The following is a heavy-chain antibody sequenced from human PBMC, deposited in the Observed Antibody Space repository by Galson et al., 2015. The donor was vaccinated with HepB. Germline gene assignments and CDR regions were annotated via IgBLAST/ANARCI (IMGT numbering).Heavy chain of an antibody. CDR1: GYTFTSYA. CDR3: ARGPIVYSSSWYNDAFDI. Sequence: SVKVSCKASGYTFTSYAMHWVRQAPGQRLEWMGWINAGNGNTKYSQKFQGRVTITRDTSASTAYMELSSLRSEDTAVYYCARGPIVYSSSWYNDAFDIWGRGTMVTVSS. D-gene: IGHD6-13*01. V-gene: IGHV1-3*01. J-gene: IGHJ3*02. CDR2: INAGNGNT.